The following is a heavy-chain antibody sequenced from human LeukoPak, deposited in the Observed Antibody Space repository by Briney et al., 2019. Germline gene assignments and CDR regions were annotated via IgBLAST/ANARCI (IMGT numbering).Heavy chain of an antibody. V-gene: IGHV4-61*02. CDR3: ARDRGYRGSDTFYTYYFES. CDR1: GGSISSGSYY. Sequence: SQTLSLTCTASGGSISSGSYYWSWIRQPAGKGLEWIGRIYTSGSTNYNPSLRSRVTISLDKSKNQFSLSLSSVTASDTAVYYCARDRGYRGSDTFYTYYFESWGQGTLVTVSS. D-gene: IGHD3-10*01. J-gene: IGHJ4*02. CDR2: IYTSGST.